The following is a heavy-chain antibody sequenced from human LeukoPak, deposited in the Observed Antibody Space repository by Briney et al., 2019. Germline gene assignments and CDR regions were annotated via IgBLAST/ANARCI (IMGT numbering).Heavy chain of an antibody. CDR2: INPNSGGT. D-gene: IGHD5-18*01. V-gene: IGHV1-2*04. CDR3: ARGQLWFREATSYGMGV. CDR1: GYTFTGYY. J-gene: IGHJ6*02. Sequence: ASVKVSCKASGYTFTGYYMHWVRQAPGQGLEWMGWINPNSGGTNYAQKFQGWVTMTRDTSISTAYMELSRLRSDDTAVYYCARGQLWFREATSYGMGVWGQGTTVTVSS.